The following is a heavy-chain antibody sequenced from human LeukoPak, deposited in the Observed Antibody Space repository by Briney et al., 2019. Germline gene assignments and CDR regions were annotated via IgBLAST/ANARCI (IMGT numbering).Heavy chain of an antibody. V-gene: IGHV4-59*01. J-gene: IGHJ4*02. CDR3: AGRSRSGWYYDY. CDR1: GGSLSGYY. D-gene: IGHD6-19*01. CDR2: IYYSGNT. Sequence: SETLSLTCTVSGGSLSGYYWSWIRQPPGKGLEWIGYIYYSGNTNYNPSLKSRVTISIHTSKNQFSLKLSSVTSADTAVYYCAGRSRSGWYYDYWGQGTLVTVSS.